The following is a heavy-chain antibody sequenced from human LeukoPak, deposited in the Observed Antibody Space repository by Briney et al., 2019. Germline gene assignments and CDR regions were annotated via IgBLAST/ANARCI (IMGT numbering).Heavy chain of an antibody. CDR2: IIPIFGTA. D-gene: IGHD3-16*02. Sequence: ASVKVSCKASGYTFTSYYMHWVRQAPGQGLEWMGGIIPIFGTANYAQKFQGRVTITADESTSTAYMELSSLRSEDTAVYYCARGLFTFGGVIDTLDYWGQGTLVTVSS. J-gene: IGHJ4*02. CDR3: ARGLFTFGGVIDTLDY. V-gene: IGHV1-69*13. CDR1: GYTFTSYY.